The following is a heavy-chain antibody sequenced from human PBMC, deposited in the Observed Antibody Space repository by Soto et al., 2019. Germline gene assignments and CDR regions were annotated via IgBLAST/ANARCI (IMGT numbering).Heavy chain of an antibody. D-gene: IGHD6-13*01. CDR2: MNPINGAT. CDR1: GYDFTACD. CDR3: GRGPSTRETAGGTPYFYARDV. J-gene: IGHJ6*02. Sequence: ASVEVSCKASGYDFTACDINWVRQASGQGLEWMGWMNPINGATGSARRFQGRVSMTRNTATRTAYVELSSRRSDDTAVYYCGRGPSTRETAGGTPYFYARDVWGPGTPVTV. V-gene: IGHV1-8*02.